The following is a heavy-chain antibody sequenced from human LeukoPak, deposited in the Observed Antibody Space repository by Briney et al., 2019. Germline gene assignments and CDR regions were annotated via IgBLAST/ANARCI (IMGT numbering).Heavy chain of an antibody. CDR1: GYSFTSYW. V-gene: IGHV5-51*01. Sequence: HGESLKISCKGSGYSFTSYWIGWVRQMPGKGLEWMGIIYPGDSDTRYSPSFQGQVTISADKSISTAYLQWSSLKASDTAMYYCARGGFLYYDSSGYPLLIDYWGQGTLVTVSS. J-gene: IGHJ4*02. D-gene: IGHD3-22*01. CDR3: ARGGFLYYDSSGYPLLIDY. CDR2: IYPGDSDT.